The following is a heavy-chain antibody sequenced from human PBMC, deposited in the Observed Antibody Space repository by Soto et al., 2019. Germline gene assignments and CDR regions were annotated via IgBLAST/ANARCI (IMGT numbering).Heavy chain of an antibody. CDR2: IYYSGST. CDR3: ARSSYDFWSGYYFSNGMDV. CDR1: GGSISSYY. V-gene: IGHV4-59*01. Sequence: SETLSLTCIVSGGSISSYYWSWIRQPPGKGLEWIGYIYYSGSTNYNPSLKSRVTISVDTSKNQFSLKLSSVTAADTAVYYCARSSYDFWSGYYFSNGMDVWGQGTTVTVSS. J-gene: IGHJ6*02. D-gene: IGHD3-3*01.